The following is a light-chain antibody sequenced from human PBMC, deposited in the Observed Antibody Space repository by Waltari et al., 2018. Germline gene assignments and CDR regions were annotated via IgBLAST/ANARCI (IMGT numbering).Light chain of an antibody. J-gene: IGLJ3*02. CDR1: SSNIGNNA. V-gene: IGLV1-36*01. CDR2: YDD. Sequence: QSVLTQPPSVSEAPRQRVTISCSGSSSNIGNNAVNWYQQYPGKAPNLLIYYDDLMGTGVVDRFSGSKSGTSASLAISGLQPEDEADYYCAAWDDSLRAVVFGGGTKLTVL. CDR3: AAWDDSLRAVV.